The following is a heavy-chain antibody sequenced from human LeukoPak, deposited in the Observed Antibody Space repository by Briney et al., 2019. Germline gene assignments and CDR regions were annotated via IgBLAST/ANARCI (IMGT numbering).Heavy chain of an antibody. CDR3: ARDPSIITMIVVVHSEVAFDI. CDR1: GYTFTGYY. D-gene: IGHD3-22*01. V-gene: IGHV1-2*02. J-gene: IGHJ3*02. Sequence: ASVKVSCKASGYTFTGYYMHWVRQAPGQGLEWMGWINPNSGGTNYAQKFQGRVTMTRDTSISTAYMELSRLRSDDTAVYYCARDPSIITMIVVVHSEVAFDIWGQGTMVTVSS. CDR2: INPNSGGT.